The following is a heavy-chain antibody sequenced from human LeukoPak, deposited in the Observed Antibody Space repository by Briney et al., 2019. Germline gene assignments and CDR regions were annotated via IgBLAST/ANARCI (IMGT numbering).Heavy chain of an antibody. Sequence: PGGSLRLSCAASGFTVSSNYMSWVRQAPGKGLERVSVIYSGGSTYYADSVKGRFTISRDNSKNTLYLQMNSLRAEDTAVYYCASEYYYDSSGYFWDWGQGTLVTVSS. CDR3: ASEYYYDSSGYFWD. CDR1: GFTVSSNY. J-gene: IGHJ4*02. CDR2: IYSGGST. V-gene: IGHV3-66*02. D-gene: IGHD3-22*01.